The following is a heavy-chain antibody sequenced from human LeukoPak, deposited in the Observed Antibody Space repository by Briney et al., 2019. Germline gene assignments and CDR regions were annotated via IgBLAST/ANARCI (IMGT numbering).Heavy chain of an antibody. J-gene: IGHJ4*02. CDR2: IYYSGST. CDR1: GGSISSGDYY. V-gene: IGHV4-61*08. CDR3: ARHRGYGDAGYFDY. D-gene: IGHD4-17*01. Sequence: PSQTLSLTCTVSGGSISSGDYYWSWIRQPPGKGLEWIGYIYYSGSTNYNPSLKSRVTISVDTSKNQFSLKLSSVTAADTAVYYCARHRGYGDAGYFDYWGQGTLVTVSS.